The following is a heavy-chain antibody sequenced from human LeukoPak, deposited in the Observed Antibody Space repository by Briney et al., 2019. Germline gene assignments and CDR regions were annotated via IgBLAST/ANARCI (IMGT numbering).Heavy chain of an antibody. CDR1: GYTFTGYY. D-gene: IGHD1-14*01. Sequence: ASVKVSCKASGYTFTGYYMHWVRQAPGQGLECVGWINPNSGGTNYAQKFQGRVTMPRDTSISTAYMERSRLRSDDTAVYYCARDNSISGVDYWGQGTLVTVSS. J-gene: IGHJ4*02. CDR2: INPNSGGT. CDR3: ARDNSISGVDY. V-gene: IGHV1-2*02.